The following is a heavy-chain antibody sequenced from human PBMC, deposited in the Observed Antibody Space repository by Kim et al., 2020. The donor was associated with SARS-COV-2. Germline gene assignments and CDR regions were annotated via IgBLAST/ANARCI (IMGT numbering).Heavy chain of an antibody. CDR2: IKSKTDGGTI. Sequence: GGSLRLSCAASGLRFSNAWMSWVRQAPGKGLEWIGRIKSKTDGGTIDYIAPVEGRFTISRDDSKNTLYLQMNSLKTEDTAVYYCTTGTRPYLGQGTLVTVSS. CDR1: GLRFSNAW. V-gene: IGHV3-15*01. D-gene: IGHD3-10*01. CDR3: TTGTRPY. J-gene: IGHJ4*02.